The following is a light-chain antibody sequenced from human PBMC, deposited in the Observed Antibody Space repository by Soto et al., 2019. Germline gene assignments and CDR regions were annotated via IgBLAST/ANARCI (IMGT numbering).Light chain of an antibody. V-gene: IGKV3-15*01. CDR1: QSVNGN. CDR2: GAS. CDR3: QQYHNWPRT. J-gene: IGKJ1*01. Sequence: EIVMTQSPATLSVFPGERATLSCRASQSVNGNLAWYQQRRGQAPRLLIYGASTRATGIPARFSGSGSGTEFALTISSLQSEDFAIYYCQQYHNWPRTFGQGTKVEI.